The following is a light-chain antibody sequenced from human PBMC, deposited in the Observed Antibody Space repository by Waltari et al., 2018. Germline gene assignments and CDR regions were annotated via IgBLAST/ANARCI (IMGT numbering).Light chain of an antibody. J-gene: IGKJ2*01. CDR2: GGS. CDR1: QSLSKSY. CDR3: QQYGSSVMYT. V-gene: IGKV3-20*01. Sequence: IVLTQSPGTLSLSPGERATLSCRASQSLSKSYVAWYQQKPGQAPRLLMYGGSRRAAGVPDRFSGLGSGTDFTLTINRLEPEDSAVYYCQQYGSSVMYTFGQGTKLEIK.